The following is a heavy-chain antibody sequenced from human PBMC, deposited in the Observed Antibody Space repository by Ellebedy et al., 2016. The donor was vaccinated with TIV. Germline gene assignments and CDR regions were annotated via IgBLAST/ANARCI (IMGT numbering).Heavy chain of an antibody. CDR1: GFTFSTYD. V-gene: IGHV3-13*04. J-gene: IGHJ4*02. Sequence: GESLKISXTASGFTFSTYDMHWVRQATGKGLEWVSAIGTAGDTYYSASVKGRFTISRDNSKNTLFLQMNSLRADDTALYYCAKEREEIVPAAHFDHWGRGTLVTVSS. D-gene: IGHD2-2*01. CDR2: IGTAGDT. CDR3: AKEREEIVPAAHFDH.